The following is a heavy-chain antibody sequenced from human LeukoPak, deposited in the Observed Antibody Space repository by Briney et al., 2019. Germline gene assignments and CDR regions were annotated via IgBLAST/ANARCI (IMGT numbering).Heavy chain of an antibody. V-gene: IGHV1-24*01. J-gene: IGHJ6*04. CDR1: GYTLTELS. D-gene: IGHD2-2*01. CDR3: ASLSSPTAYYYGMDV. CDR2: FDPEDGET. Sequence: ASVKVSCKVSGYTLTELSMHWVRQAPGEGLEWMGGFDPEDGETIYAQKFQGRVTITADKSTSTAYMELSSLRSEDTAVYYCASLSSPTAYYYGMDVWGKGTTVTVSS.